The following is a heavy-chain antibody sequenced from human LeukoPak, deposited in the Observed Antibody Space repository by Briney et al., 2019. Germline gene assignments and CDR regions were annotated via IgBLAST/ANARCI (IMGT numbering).Heavy chain of an antibody. CDR1: GYTFSAYY. D-gene: IGHD2-15*01. J-gene: IGHJ3*02. Sequence: ASVKVSCKASGYTFSAYYVHWMRQAPGQGLEWMGCNNPNGATDYAQKFQGRVTMTRDTSISTAYMDLSSLRSDDTAVYYCARDEAASRDNALDMWGQGTMVTVSS. V-gene: IGHV1-2*02. CDR3: ARDEAASRDNALDM. CDR2: NNPNGAT.